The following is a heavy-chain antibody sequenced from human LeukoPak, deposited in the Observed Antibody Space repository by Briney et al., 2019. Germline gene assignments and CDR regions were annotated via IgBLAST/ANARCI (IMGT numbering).Heavy chain of an antibody. CDR2: FDPEDGET. D-gene: IGHD6-19*01. CDR1: GYTLTELS. Sequence: AASVKVSCKVSGYTLTELSMHWVRQAPGKGLEWMGGFDPEDGETIYAQKFQGRVTIIEDTSTDTAYMELSSLRSEDTAVYYCATARTGYSSGWYRVGLGRDLDYWGQGTLVTVSS. V-gene: IGHV1-24*01. J-gene: IGHJ4*02. CDR3: ATARTGYSSGWYRVGLGRDLDY.